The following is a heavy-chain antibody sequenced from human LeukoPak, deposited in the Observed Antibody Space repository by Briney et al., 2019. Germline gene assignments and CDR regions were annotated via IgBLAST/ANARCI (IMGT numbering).Heavy chain of an antibody. CDR1: GFPFSSYE. CDR3: ATERYGDYT. V-gene: IGHV3-48*03. D-gene: IGHD4-17*01. CDR2: ISGSGSSV. Sequence: PGGSLRLSCVASGFPFSSYEMNWVRQAPGKGLEWVSYISGSGSSVYYADSVKGRFTISRDNAKNSLYLQMNSLKTEDTAVYHCATERYGDYTWGQGTLVTVSS. J-gene: IGHJ4*02.